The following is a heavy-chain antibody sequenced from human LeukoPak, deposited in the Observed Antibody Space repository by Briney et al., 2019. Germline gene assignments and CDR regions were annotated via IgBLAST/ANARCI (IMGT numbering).Heavy chain of an antibody. V-gene: IGHV3-64D*06. Sequence: GGSLRLSCAASGFTFSIYAMHWVRQAPGKGPEHVSAISSDGGSTYYADSVKGRFTISRDNSKNMLYLQMSSLRPEDTAVCYCVANVAGLVYWGQGTLVTVSS. D-gene: IGHD6-19*01. CDR1: GFTFSIYA. CDR2: ISSDGGST. CDR3: VANVAGLVY. J-gene: IGHJ4*02.